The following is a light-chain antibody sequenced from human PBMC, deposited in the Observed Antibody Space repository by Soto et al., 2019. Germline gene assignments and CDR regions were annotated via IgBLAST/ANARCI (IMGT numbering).Light chain of an antibody. V-gene: IGLV1-40*01. Sequence: QSVLTQPPSVSGSPGQRVTISCTGRSSHTGAGYDEHWYPQLPGTAPKLLIYGNSNPPSADPARFSGSKSGTSASLAIIALQAEDEADYSCQFYDSNLSGYVLGTGTKVTVL. CDR2: GNS. J-gene: IGLJ1*01. CDR1: SSHTGAGYD. CDR3: QFYDSNLSGYV.